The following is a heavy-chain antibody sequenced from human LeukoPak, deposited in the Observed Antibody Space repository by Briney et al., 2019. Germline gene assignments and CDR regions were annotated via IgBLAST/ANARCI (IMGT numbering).Heavy chain of an antibody. CDR3: ARPGQLGSLYYGLDV. CDR1: GGSFSDHY. D-gene: IGHD7-27*01. J-gene: IGHJ6*02. CDR2: INHSGST. Sequence: SETLSLTCAVYGGSFSDHYWNGIRQPPGKGLEWIGEINHSGSTNYNPSLKSRVTMSVDTPKNQFSLKLSSVTAADTAVYYCARPGQLGSLYYGLDVWGQGTTVIVSS. V-gene: IGHV4-34*01.